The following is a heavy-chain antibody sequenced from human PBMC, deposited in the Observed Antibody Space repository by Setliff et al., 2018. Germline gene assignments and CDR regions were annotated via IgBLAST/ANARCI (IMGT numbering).Heavy chain of an antibody. CDR2: IYYSGST. CDR3: ARGGTFRYFDF. D-gene: IGHD5-12*01. CDR1: GGSISSGVYY. J-gene: IGHJ4*02. V-gene: IGHV4-39*07. Sequence: TSETLSLTCTVSGGSISSGVYYWAWIRQPPGKGLEWIGSIYYSGSTYYNPSLRSRVTISVDTSKNQFSLKLRSVTAADTAVYYCARGGTFRYFDFWGQGAPVTVSS.